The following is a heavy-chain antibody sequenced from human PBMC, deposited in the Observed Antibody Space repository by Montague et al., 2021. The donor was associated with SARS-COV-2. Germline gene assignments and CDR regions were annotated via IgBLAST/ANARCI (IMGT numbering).Heavy chain of an antibody. CDR3: ARGLGGTCSDDALDI. D-gene: IGHD3-10*02. Sequence: SETLSLTCTVSGGSTASHYWNWIRQSPGKRPEWIGYVYYNGDTKYNPSLQSRVTISIDTSENQFSLRLSSVTAADTAVYYCARGLGGTCSDDALDIWGQGTMVTVSS. CDR1: GGSTASHY. CDR2: VYYNGDT. V-gene: IGHV4-59*08. J-gene: IGHJ3*02.